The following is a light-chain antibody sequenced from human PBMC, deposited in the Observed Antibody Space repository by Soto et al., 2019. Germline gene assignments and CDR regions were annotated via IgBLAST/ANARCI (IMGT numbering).Light chain of an antibody. Sequence: DIVMTQSPLSLPVTPGEPASISCRASQSLLHSNGYNYLDWYLQKPGQSPQLLIYLGSNRSSGVPDRFSGSGSGTDFTLKISRVEAEDVGVYYCMKAQQTPTLGGGTKVDIK. V-gene: IGKV2-28*01. CDR1: QSLLHSNGYNY. J-gene: IGKJ4*01. CDR3: MKAQQTPT. CDR2: LGS.